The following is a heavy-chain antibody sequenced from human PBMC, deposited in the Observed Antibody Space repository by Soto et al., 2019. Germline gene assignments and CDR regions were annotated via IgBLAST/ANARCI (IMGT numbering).Heavy chain of an antibody. CDR2: IWYDGSNK. D-gene: IGHD6-19*01. Sequence: PGGSLRLSCAASGFTFSRYGMHWVRQAPGKGLEWVAVIWYDGSNKYYVDSVKGRFTISRDNSKNTLYLQMNSLRAEDTAVYYCARGYSYTSGPDYWGRGTLVTVS. V-gene: IGHV3-33*01. CDR3: ARGYSYTSGPDY. J-gene: IGHJ4*02. CDR1: GFTFSRYG.